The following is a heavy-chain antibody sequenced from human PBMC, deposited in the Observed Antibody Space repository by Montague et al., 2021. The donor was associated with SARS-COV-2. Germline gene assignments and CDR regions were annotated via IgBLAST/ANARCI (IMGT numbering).Heavy chain of an antibody. J-gene: IGHJ4*02. CDR3: ARGARQGYGFRLGSFVS. Sequence: SLRLSCAASGFTFSSYSMNWVRQAPGKGLEWVSSISSSSSYIYYADSVKGRFTISRDNAKNSLYLQMNSLRAEDTAVYYCARGARQGYGFRLGSFVSWGQGTLVTVSS. D-gene: IGHD3-10*01. V-gene: IGHV3-21*01. CDR2: ISSSSSYI. CDR1: GFTFSSYS.